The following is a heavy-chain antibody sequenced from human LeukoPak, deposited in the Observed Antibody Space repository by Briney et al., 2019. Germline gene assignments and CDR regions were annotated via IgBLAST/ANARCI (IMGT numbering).Heavy chain of an antibody. V-gene: IGHV1-2*02. J-gene: IGHJ5*02. CDR3: ARDKGYCTNGVCLGSNWFDP. CDR2: INPNSGGT. D-gene: IGHD2-8*01. Sequence: ASVKVSCKASGYTFTGYYMHWVQQAPGQGLEWMGWINPNSGGTNYAQKFQGRVTMTRDTSISTAYMELSRLRSDDTAVYYCARDKGYCTNGVCLGSNWFDPWGQGTLVTVSS. CDR1: GYTFTGYY.